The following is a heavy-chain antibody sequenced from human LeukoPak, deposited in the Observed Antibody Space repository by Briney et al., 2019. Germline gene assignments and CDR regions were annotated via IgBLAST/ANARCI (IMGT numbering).Heavy chain of an antibody. Sequence: PGGSLRLSCAASGFTFSQFAVHWVRQAPGKGLEWVAVMSYDEINEYYADSVRGRFTISRDNSKNTLYLQMNSLRVEDTAVYYCARAQMPTIDYWGQGTLVTVSS. V-gene: IGHV3-30*04. CDR2: MSYDEINE. CDR3: ARAQMPTIDY. J-gene: IGHJ4*02. D-gene: IGHD5-24*01. CDR1: GFTFSQFA.